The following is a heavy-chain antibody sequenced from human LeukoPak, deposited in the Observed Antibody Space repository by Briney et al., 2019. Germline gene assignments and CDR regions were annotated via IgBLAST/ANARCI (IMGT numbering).Heavy chain of an antibody. CDR2: IRYDGSNK. CDR1: GFTFSSFG. J-gene: IGHJ3*02. D-gene: IGHD2-21*02. Sequence: GGSLRLSCAASGFTFSSFGVHWVRQAPGKGLEWVAFIRYDGSNKYHADSVKGRFTISRDNSKNTLYLQMNSLRAEDTAVYYCGKDEAYCGGDCYAFNMWGQGTMVTVSS. CDR3: GKDEAYCGGDCYAFNM. V-gene: IGHV3-30*02.